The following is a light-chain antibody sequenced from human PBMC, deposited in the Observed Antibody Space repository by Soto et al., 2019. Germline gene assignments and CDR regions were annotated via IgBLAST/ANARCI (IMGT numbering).Light chain of an antibody. CDR2: QHS. CDR1: KLGNEY. Sequence: SYELTQPPSVSVSPGQTASITCSGDKLGNEYVFWYQQRPGQSPVLVIYQHSIRPSGIPARFSGSTSGNTATLTISGTQTVDEADYYCQAWDSSIAVFGGGTKLTVL. J-gene: IGLJ3*02. V-gene: IGLV3-1*01. CDR3: QAWDSSIAV.